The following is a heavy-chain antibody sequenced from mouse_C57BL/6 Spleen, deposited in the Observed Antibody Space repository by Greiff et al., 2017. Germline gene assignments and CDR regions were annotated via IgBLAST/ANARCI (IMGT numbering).Heavy chain of an antibody. CDR2: IWSGGST. V-gene: IGHV2-2*01. J-gene: IGHJ1*03. D-gene: IGHD1-1*01. CDR3: ARSTITTVVAYWYFDV. Sequence: VQGVESGPGLVQPSQSLSITCTVSGFSLTSYGVHWVRQSPGKGLEWLGVIWSGGSTDYNAAFISRLSISKDNSKSQFFFKMNSPQADDTAIYYCARSTITTVVAYWYFDVWGTGTTVTVSS. CDR1: GFSLTSYG.